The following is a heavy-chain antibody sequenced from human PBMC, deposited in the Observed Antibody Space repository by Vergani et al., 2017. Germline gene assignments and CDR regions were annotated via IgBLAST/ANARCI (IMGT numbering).Heavy chain of an antibody. CDR2: ISASGGTT. J-gene: IGHJ4*02. V-gene: IGHV3-23*01. Sequence: EVQLLESGGGLVQPGGSLRLSCAASGFTFNSYAMSWVRQAPGKGLEWVSGISASGGTTYYADSVKGRFTISRDISKNTLYLQMNSLRVDDTALYYCAKGYAVTPEYYFDYWGQGTLVTVSS. CDR1: GFTFNSYA. D-gene: IGHD4-23*01. CDR3: AKGYAVTPEYYFDY.